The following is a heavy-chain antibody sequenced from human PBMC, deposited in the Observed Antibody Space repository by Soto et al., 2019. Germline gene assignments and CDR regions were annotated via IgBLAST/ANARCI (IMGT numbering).Heavy chain of an antibody. CDR2: IIPIFGTA. Sequence: QVQLVQSGAEVKKPGSSVKVSCKASGGTFSSYAISWVRQAPGQGLEWMGGIIPIFGTANYAQKFQGRVTITAEDSTSTDYMELSRLRSEDTAVYCCARGPVYYDSSGSSDYWGQGTLVTVSS. V-gene: IGHV1-69*01. CDR1: GGTFSSYA. J-gene: IGHJ4*02. CDR3: ARGPVYYDSSGSSDY. D-gene: IGHD3-22*01.